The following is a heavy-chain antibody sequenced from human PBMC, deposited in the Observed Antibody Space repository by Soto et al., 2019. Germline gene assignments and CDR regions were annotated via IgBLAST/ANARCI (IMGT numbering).Heavy chain of an antibody. CDR3: ARTPAYGWGDYYYYYMDV. Sequence: GGSLRLSCAPSGFTFSSYSMNWARHAPEKGLEWVSSISSSSSYIYYADSVKGRFTISRDNAKNSLYLQMNSLRAEDTAVYYCARTPAYGWGDYYYYYMDVWGKGTTVTVSS. V-gene: IGHV3-21*01. CDR1: GFTFSSYS. J-gene: IGHJ6*03. D-gene: IGHD3-16*01. CDR2: ISSSSSYI.